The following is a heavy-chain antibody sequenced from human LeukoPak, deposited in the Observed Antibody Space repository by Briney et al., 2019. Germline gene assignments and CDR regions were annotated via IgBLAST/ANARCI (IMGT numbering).Heavy chain of an antibody. Sequence: GGSLRLSCAASGFTFSSYSMNWVRQAPGKGLEWVSSISSSSSYIYYADSVKGRFTISRDNAKNSLYLQMNSLRAEDTAVYYCASAQIWCMHLSPFDYWGQRTLVTVSS. CDR3: ASAQIWCMHLSPFDY. CDR1: GFTFSSYS. V-gene: IGHV3-21*01. J-gene: IGHJ4*02. D-gene: IGHD2-8*01. CDR2: ISSSSSYI.